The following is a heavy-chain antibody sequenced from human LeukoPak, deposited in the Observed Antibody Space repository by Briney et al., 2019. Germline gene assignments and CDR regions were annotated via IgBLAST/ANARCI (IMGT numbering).Heavy chain of an antibody. D-gene: IGHD6-19*01. V-gene: IGHV4-61*02. CDR2: IYTSGST. CDR1: GGSISSGGYY. Sequence: SETLSLTCTVSGGSISSGGYYWSWIRQPAGKGLEWIGRIYTSGSTNYNPSLKSRVTISVDTSKNQFSLELTSVTAADTAVYYCARLLLSSGWYDNWGQGTLVTVSS. CDR3: ARLLLSSGWYDN. J-gene: IGHJ4*02.